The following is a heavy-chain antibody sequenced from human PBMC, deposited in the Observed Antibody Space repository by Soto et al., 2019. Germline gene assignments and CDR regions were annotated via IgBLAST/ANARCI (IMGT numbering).Heavy chain of an antibody. Sequence: QVQLVESGGGLVKPGGSLRLSCAASGFTFSDHYMSWIRQAPGKGLEWVSYISSSTFYTNYADSVKGRFTISRDNAKNSLYLQMNSLRAEDTAVYYCATDDSSVLEYFVYWGQGILVTVSS. D-gene: IGHD3-22*01. V-gene: IGHV3-11*06. CDR3: ATDDSSVLEYFVY. CDR1: GFTFSDHY. CDR2: ISSSTFYT. J-gene: IGHJ4*02.